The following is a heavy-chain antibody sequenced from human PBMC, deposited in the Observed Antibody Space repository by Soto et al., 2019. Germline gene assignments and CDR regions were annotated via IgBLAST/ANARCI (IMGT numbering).Heavy chain of an antibody. CDR2: ISGSGGTT. CDR1: GFTFSNYA. Sequence: EVQLLESGGGLVQPGGSLRLSCAASGFTFSNYAMSWVRQAPGKGLEWVSIISGSGGTTYHADSVKDRFTISRDNSKNTLFLQMSSLRAEDTAVYYCAKGVAVGFHFGSSTDRRFDPWGQETLVTVSS. D-gene: IGHD6-6*01. CDR3: AKGVAVGFHFGSSTDRRFDP. J-gene: IGHJ5*02. V-gene: IGHV3-23*01.